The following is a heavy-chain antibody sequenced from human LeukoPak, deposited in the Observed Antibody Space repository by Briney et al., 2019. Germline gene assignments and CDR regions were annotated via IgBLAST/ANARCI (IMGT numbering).Heavy chain of an antibody. CDR1: GFTFSSYA. CDR2: IYSGGST. D-gene: IGHD3-10*01. V-gene: IGHV3-53*01. CDR3: AAPAPTYYYGSGLSWGY. Sequence: GGSLRLSCAASGFTFSSYAMSWVRQAPGKGLEWVSVIYSGGSTYYADSVKGRFTISRDNSKNTLYLQMNSLRAEDTAVYYCAAPAPTYYYGSGLSWGYWGQGTLVTVSS. J-gene: IGHJ4*02.